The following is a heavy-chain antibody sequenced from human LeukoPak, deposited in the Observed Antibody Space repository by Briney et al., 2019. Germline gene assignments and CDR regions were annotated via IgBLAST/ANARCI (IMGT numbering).Heavy chain of an antibody. D-gene: IGHD2-2*03. Sequence: PSETLSLTCTVSGYSISSGYYWGWIRQPPGKGLEWIGSIYHSGGTYYNPSLKSRVTISVDTSKNQFSLKLSSVTAADTAVYYCARLGIVTEYYFDYWGQGTLVTVSS. CDR1: GYSISSGYY. V-gene: IGHV4-38-2*02. J-gene: IGHJ4*02. CDR3: ARLGIVTEYYFDY. CDR2: IYHSGGT.